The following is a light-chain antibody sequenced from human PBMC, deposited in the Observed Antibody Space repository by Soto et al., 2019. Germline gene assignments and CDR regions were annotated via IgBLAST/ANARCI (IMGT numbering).Light chain of an antibody. CDR3: SSYTTNKTLL. CDR2: EVS. J-gene: IGLJ2*01. Sequence: QSVLTQPASVSGSPGQSITISCTGTSSDVGSSNFVSWYQQHPGKAPKLIFYEVSNRPPGLSDRFSGSKSGTTASLTISGLQAEHEADYFCSSYTTNKTLLFGGGTKVTVL. V-gene: IGLV2-14*01. CDR1: SSDVGSSNF.